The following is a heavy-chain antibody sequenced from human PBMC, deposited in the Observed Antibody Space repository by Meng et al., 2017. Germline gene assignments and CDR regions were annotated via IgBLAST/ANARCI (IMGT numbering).Heavy chain of an antibody. CDR3: VGITMSRAGDY. CDR2: INHSGST. V-gene: IGHV4-34*01. Sequence: QVQLQQWGAGLLKPSETLSLTCAVYGGSFSGYYWSWICQPPGKGLEWIGEINHSGSTNYNPSLKSRVTISVDTSKNQFSLKLSSVTAADTAVYYCVGITMSRAGDYWGQGTLVTVSS. J-gene: IGHJ4*02. D-gene: IGHD3-22*01. CDR1: GGSFSGYY.